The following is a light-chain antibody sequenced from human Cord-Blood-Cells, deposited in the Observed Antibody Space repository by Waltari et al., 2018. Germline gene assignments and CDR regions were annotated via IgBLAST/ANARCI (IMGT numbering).Light chain of an antibody. CDR2: EVS. Sequence: QSALTQPPSASGSPGQSVTISCTGTSSDVGGYNYVSWYQQHPGKAPKRCIYEVSKRRSGVPDRFSGSTSRYTASLTVSVLQAEDEADYYCSSYAGSNNLVFGGGTKLTVL. CDR1: SSDVGGYNY. V-gene: IGLV2-8*01. CDR3: SSYAGSNNLV. J-gene: IGLJ3*02.